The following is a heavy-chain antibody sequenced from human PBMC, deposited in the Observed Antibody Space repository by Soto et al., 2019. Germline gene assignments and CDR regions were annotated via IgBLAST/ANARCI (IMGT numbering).Heavy chain of an antibody. CDR3: ARDFDY. V-gene: IGHV4-59*01. J-gene: IGHJ4*02. Sequence: SETLSLTCTVSGGSISSYYWSWIRQPPGKGLEWIGYIYYSGSTNYTPSLKSRVTISVDTSKNQFSLMLSSVTAADTAVYYCARDFDYWGQGTLVTVSS. CDR1: GGSISSYY. CDR2: IYYSGST.